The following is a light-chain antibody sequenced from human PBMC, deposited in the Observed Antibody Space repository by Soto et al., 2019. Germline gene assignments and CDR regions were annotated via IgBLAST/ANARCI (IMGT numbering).Light chain of an antibody. V-gene: IGKV3-11*01. CDR2: DAY. CDR1: QSFRGL. Sequence: EVVLTQSPVTLSLSPGERATLSCRASQSFRGLLAWYQQKPGQAPRLLIYDAYNRATGIPPRFSGSGSGTDFTLTTSSLEPEDSAVYYCKQRHRWPITFGQGTRLEIK. J-gene: IGKJ5*01. CDR3: KQRHRWPIT.